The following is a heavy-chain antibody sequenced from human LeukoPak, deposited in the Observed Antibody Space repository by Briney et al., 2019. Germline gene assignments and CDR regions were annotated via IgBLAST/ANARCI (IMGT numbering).Heavy chain of an antibody. CDR3: ATVILQYSGYDRTHFDY. V-gene: IGHV1-24*01. Sequence: ASVKVSCKASGGTFSSYAISWVRQAPGKGLEWMGGFDPEDGETIYAQKFQGRVTMTEDTSTDTAYMELSSLRSEDTAVYYCATVILQYSGYDRTHFDYWGQGTLVTVSS. J-gene: IGHJ4*02. D-gene: IGHD5-12*01. CDR1: GGTFSSYA. CDR2: FDPEDGET.